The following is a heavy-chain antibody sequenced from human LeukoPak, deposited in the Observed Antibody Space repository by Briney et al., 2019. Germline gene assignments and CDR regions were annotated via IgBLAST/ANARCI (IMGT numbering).Heavy chain of an antibody. CDR3: ASSYSSGWYSFGWFDP. CDR2: IYYSGST. D-gene: IGHD6-19*01. J-gene: IGHJ5*02. V-gene: IGHV4-39*01. CDR1: GGSISSSSYY. Sequence: SETLSLTCTVSGGSISSSSYYWGWIRQPPGKGLEWIGSIYYSGSTYYNPSLKSRVTLSVDTSKNQFSLKLSSVTAADTAVYYCASSYSSGWYSFGWFDPWGQGTLVTVSS.